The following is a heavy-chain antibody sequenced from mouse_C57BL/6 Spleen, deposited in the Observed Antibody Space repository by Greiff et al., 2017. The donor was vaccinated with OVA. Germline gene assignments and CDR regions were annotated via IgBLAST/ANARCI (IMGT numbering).Heavy chain of an antibody. CDR3: ARPYGSSYRAWFAD. D-gene: IGHD1-1*01. Sequence: VQLQQSGAELVKPGASVKLSCTASGFNIKDYYMHWVKQRTEQGLEWIGRIDPEDGDTKYAPKFQGKATITADTSSNTAYLQLSSLTSEDTAVYYCARPYGSSYRAWFADWGKGTLVTVSA. CDR2: IDPEDGDT. CDR1: GFNIKDYY. V-gene: IGHV14-2*01. J-gene: IGHJ3*01.